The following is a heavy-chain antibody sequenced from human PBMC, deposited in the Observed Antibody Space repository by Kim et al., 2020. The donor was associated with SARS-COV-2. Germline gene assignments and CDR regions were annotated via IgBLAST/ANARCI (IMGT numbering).Heavy chain of an antibody. CDR1: GFTFGDYS. Sequence: GGSLRLSCTASGFTFGDYSMTWVRQAPGKGLECVSYIRTKAYASTTEYAASVQGRFTISRDDSKSIAYLQMNSLKTEDTDVYYCVRVTRFIVRSSNVAFDIWGQGTVVTVSS. D-gene: IGHD3-10*01. CDR3: VRVTRFIVRSSNVAFDI. V-gene: IGHV3-49*04. J-gene: IGHJ3*02. CDR2: IRTKAYASTT.